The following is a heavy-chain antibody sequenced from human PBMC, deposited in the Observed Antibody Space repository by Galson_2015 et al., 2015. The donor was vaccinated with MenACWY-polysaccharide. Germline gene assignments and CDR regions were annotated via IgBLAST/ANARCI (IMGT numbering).Heavy chain of an antibody. CDR2: IYYSGRT. CDR1: GGSISSGDSY. D-gene: IGHD2-2*01. CDR3: ASLPLGNCGSVSCYGYFHH. V-gene: IGHV4-30-4*01. J-gene: IGHJ1*01. Sequence: LTCSVSGGSISSGDSYWSWIRQSPGKGLEWIGYIYYSGRTNYSPSLKSRATVSLDTSKNQFSLKLSFVTAADTAVYYCASLPLGNCGSVSCYGYFHHWGQGTLVTVSS.